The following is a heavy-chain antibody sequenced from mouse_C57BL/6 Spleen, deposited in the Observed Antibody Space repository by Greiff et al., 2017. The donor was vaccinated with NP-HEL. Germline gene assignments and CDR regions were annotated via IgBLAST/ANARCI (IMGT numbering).Heavy chain of an antibody. CDR3: AREETTVVATGSYFDY. Sequence: EVQGVESGGGLVKPGGSLKLSCAASGFTFSSYAMSWVRQTPEKRLEWVATISDGGSYTYYPDNVKGRFTISRDNAKNNLYLQMSHLKSEDTAMYYCAREETTVVATGSYFDYWGQGTTLTVSS. J-gene: IGHJ2*01. V-gene: IGHV5-4*01. CDR1: GFTFSSYA. CDR2: ISDGGSYT. D-gene: IGHD1-1*01.